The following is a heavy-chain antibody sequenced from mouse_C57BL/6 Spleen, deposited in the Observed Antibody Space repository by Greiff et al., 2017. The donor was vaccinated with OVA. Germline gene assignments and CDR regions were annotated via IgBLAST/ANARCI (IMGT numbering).Heavy chain of an antibody. J-gene: IGHJ3*01. Sequence: QVQLKQSGPGLVQPSQSLSITCTVTGFSLTSYGVHWVRQSPGKGLEWLGVIWSGGSTDYNAAFISRLSISKDNSKSQVFFKMISLQADDTAIYYCARKDYDYAWFAYWGQGTLVTVSA. CDR1: GFSLTSYG. CDR2: IWSGGST. V-gene: IGHV2-2*01. D-gene: IGHD2-4*01. CDR3: ARKDYDYAWFAY.